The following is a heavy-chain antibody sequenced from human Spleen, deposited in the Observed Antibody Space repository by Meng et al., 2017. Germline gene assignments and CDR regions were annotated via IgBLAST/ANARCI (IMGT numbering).Heavy chain of an antibody. D-gene: IGHD6-13*01. CDR3: AKGTWGSSWYRMAFDI. CDR1: GGTFSSYA. J-gene: IGHJ3*02. V-gene: IGHV1-69*13. Sequence: SVKVSCKASGGTFSSYAISWVRQAPGQGLEWMGGIIPIFGTANYAQKFQGRVTITADESTSTAYMELSSLRSEDTAVYYCAKGTWGSSWYRMAFDIWGQGTMVTVSS. CDR2: IIPIFGTA.